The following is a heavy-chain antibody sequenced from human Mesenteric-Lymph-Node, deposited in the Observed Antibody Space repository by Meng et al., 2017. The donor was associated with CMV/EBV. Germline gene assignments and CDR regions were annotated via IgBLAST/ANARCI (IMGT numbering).Heavy chain of an antibody. V-gene: IGHV3-30-3*01. D-gene: IGHD6-13*01. J-gene: IGHJ4*02. CDR1: GFTFSNYA. Sequence: GESLKISCAASGFTFSNYAMHWVRQAPGKGLEWVAVISYDGINKYYADSVKGRFTISRDNSKNTLYLQMNSLRAEDTAVYYCARGTLAAAYFWGKWGVKDYWGQGTLVTVSS. CDR2: ISYDGINK. CDR3: ARGTLAAAYFWGKWGVKDY.